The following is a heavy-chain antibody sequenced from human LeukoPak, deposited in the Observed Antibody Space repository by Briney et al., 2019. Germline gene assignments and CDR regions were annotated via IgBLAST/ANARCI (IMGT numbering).Heavy chain of an antibody. D-gene: IGHD6-19*01. Sequence: QPGGSLRLSCAASGFTFSSYAMTWVRQAPGKGLEWVAVIGSNSGSTFYVDSVKGRCTISRDNSKNRLYLQMNSLRAEDSALYYCARAVAGGTAADYWGQGTLVTVSS. V-gene: IGHV3-23*01. J-gene: IGHJ4*02. CDR1: GFTFSSYA. CDR2: IGSNSGST. CDR3: ARAVAGGTAADY.